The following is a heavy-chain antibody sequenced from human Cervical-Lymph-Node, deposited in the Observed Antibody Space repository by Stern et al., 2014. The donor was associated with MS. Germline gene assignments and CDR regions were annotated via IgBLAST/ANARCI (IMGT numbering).Heavy chain of an antibody. CDR1: GGSISSYY. Sequence: QLQLQESGPGLVKPSETLSLTCTISGGSISSYYWSWIRQPPGKGLEWIGYVYYSGTTNYNPSLKSRVTISVDTSKNQFSLRLSSVTAADTAMYYCARPGGYSYGYGFDIWGQGTMVTVSS. J-gene: IGHJ3*02. D-gene: IGHD5-18*01. CDR3: ARPGGYSYGYGFDI. CDR2: VYYSGTT. V-gene: IGHV4-59*01.